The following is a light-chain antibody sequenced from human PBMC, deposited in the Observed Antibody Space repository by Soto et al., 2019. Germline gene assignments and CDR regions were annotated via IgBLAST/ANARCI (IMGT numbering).Light chain of an antibody. CDR3: QHLNGYPRT. CDR2: AAF. V-gene: IGKV1-9*01. Sequence: DIQLTQSPSFLSASVGDRVTITCRASQGISSYLAWYQQKPGKAPKLLIYAAFTLQSGVPSSFSGSGSGTEFTLTISSLQPEDFATYYCQHLNGYPRTFGQGTKVEIK. J-gene: IGKJ1*01. CDR1: QGISSY.